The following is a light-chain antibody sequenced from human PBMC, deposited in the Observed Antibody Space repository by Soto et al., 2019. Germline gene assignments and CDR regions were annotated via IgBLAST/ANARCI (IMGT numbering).Light chain of an antibody. CDR1: SSYLGHYHY. CDR3: SSYADSNIFV. J-gene: IGLJ1*01. V-gene: IGLV2-8*01. Sequence: QSVLTQPPSASGSPGQSVTFSRPGNSSYLGHYHYVSRHQHHPGKAPKLIIFEVTTRPSGVPDRFSGSKSGNTASLTVSGLQAEDEADYYCSSYADSNIFVFGTGTKVTVL. CDR2: EVT.